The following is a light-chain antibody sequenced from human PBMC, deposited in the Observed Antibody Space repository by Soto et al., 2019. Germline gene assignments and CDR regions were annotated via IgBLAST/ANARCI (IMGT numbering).Light chain of an antibody. CDR2: AAS. J-gene: IGKJ3*01. Sequence: DIQMTQSPSSLSASVGDRVTITCRASQDISNLAWYQQKPGKDPKLLIYAASTLQSGVPSRFSGSGSGTDFTLTISSLQPEDVATYYCQKYNSAPPEAFGPGTKVDI. CDR3: QKYNSAPPEA. CDR1: QDISN. V-gene: IGKV1-27*01.